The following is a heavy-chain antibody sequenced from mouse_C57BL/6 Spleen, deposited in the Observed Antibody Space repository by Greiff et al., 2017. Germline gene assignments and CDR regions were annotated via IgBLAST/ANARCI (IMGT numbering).Heavy chain of an antibody. J-gene: IGHJ1*03. CDR1: GYTFTSYW. V-gene: IGHV1-69*01. CDR2: IDPSDSYT. CDR3: ASRGDLDGYFEV. Sequence: QVQLQQPGAELVMPGASVKLSCKASGYTFTSYWMHWVKQRPGQGLEWIGEIDPSDSYTNYNQKFKGKSTLTVDKSSSTGYMRLSSLKSEDSAVYYCASRGDLDGYFEVWGTGTTVTVSS. D-gene: IGHD3-3*01.